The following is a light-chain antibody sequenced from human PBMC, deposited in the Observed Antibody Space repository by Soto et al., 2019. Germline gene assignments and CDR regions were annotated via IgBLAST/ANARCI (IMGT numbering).Light chain of an antibody. CDR1: QSISSW. Sequence: DIQMTQSPSTLSASVGDRVTITCRASQSISSWLAWYQQKPRKAPKLLIYKTSNLESGVPSRFSGSGSGTEFSLTISSLQPDDFATYYCQQYKSFSLTFGGGTRVEVK. CDR2: KTS. V-gene: IGKV1-5*03. CDR3: QQYKSFSLT. J-gene: IGKJ4*01.